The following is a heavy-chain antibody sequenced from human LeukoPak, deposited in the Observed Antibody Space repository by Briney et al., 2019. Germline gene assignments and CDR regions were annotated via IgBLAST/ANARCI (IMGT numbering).Heavy chain of an antibody. CDR2: IYYSGST. Sequence: SETLSLTCTVSGGSISSYYWSWIRQPPGKGLEWIGYIYYSGSTNYNPSLKGRVTISVDTSKNQFSLKLSSVTAADTAVYYCARDGMAYLGEIANWFDPWGQGTLVTVSS. D-gene: IGHD3-16*01. CDR3: ARDGMAYLGEIANWFDP. CDR1: GGSISSYY. V-gene: IGHV4-59*01. J-gene: IGHJ5*02.